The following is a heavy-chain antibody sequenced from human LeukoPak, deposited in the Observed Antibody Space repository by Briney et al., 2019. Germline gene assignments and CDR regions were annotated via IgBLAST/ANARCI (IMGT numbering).Heavy chain of an antibody. J-gene: IGHJ3*01. D-gene: IGHD6-13*01. CDR1: GFTFSDYY. V-gene: IGHV3-9*01. CDR3: AKDKGAAAVFFDAFDV. Sequence: GGSLRLSCAASGFTFSDYYMSWIRQAPGKGLEWVSGISWNSGSIGYADSVKGRFTISRDNAKNSLYLQMNSLRAEDTALYYCAKDKGAAAVFFDAFDVWGQGTMVTVSS. CDR2: ISWNSGSI.